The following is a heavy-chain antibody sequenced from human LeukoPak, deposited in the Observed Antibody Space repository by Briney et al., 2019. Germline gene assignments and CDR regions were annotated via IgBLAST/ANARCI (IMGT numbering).Heavy chain of an antibody. D-gene: IGHD5-12*01. J-gene: IGHJ4*02. V-gene: IGHV1-2*02. CDR1: RYTFTGYY. Sequence: ASVKVSCKASRYTFTGYYMHWVRQAPGQGLEWMGWINPNSGGTNYAQKFQGGVTMTRDTSISTAYMELSRLRSDDTAVYYCARDRAVATIGGVDYWGQGTLVTVSS. CDR3: ARDRAVATIGGVDY. CDR2: INPNSGGT.